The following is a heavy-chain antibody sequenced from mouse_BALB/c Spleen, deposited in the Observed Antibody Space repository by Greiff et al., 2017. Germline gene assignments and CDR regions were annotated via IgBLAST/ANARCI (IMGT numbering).Heavy chain of an antibody. Sequence: VQLQQSGAELVRPGVSVKISCKGSGYTFTDYAMHWVKQSHAKSLEWIGVISTYYGDASYNQKFKGKATMTVDKSSSTAYMELARLTSEDSAIYYCARGPLFDYWGQGTTLTVSS. V-gene: IGHV1S137*01. D-gene: IGHD6-1*01. CDR2: ISTYYGDA. CDR1: GYTFTDYA. J-gene: IGHJ2*01. CDR3: ARGPLFDY.